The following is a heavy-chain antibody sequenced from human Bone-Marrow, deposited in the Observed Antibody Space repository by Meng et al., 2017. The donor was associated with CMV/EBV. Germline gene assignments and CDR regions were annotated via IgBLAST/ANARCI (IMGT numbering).Heavy chain of an antibody. V-gene: IGHV3-21*01. CDR1: GFTFSSYS. CDR2: ISSSSSYI. D-gene: IGHD2-2*01. CDR3: AVDCSSTSCYFINDAFDI. J-gene: IGHJ3*02. Sequence: GESLKIPCAASGFTFSSYSMNWVRQAPGKGLEWVSSISSSSSYIYYADSVKGRFTIYRDNAKNSLYLQMNSLRAEDTAVYYCAVDCSSTSCYFINDAFDIWGQGTMVTVSS.